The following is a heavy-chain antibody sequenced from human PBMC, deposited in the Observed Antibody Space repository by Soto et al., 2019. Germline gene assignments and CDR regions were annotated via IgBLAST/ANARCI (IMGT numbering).Heavy chain of an antibody. D-gene: IGHD1-1*01. CDR3: ARVPSYSNGLERRPYNWFDP. CDR2: IYQSGST. Sequence: SETLCLTCAVSGFSISSYYLNWIRQPPGKGLEWIGYIYQSGSTNYSPSLKSRVTISVDMSKNQFSLNLSSVTAADTAMYYCARVPSYSNGLERRPYNWFDPWGQGTLVTVSS. V-gene: IGHV4-59*01. CDR1: GFSISSYY. J-gene: IGHJ5*02.